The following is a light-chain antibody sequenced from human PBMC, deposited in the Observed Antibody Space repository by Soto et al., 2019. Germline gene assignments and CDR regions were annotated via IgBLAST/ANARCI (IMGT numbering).Light chain of an antibody. CDR2: SNN. J-gene: IGLJ2*01. CDR1: SSNIGSKT. CDR3: AAWDDSLNGVV. Sequence: QLVLTQPPSASGTPGQRVTISCSGSSSNIGSKTVNWYQQLPGTAPKILIYSNNQRPSGVPDRFSGSKSGTSASLAISGLQSEDEADYYCAAWDDSLNGVVFGGGTKLTVL. V-gene: IGLV1-44*01.